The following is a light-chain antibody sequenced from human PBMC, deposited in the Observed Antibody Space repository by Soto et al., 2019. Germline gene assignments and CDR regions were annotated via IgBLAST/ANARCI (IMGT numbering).Light chain of an antibody. V-gene: IGKV3-11*01. CDR2: DAS. Sequence: EIVLTQSPATLSLSPGERANLSCRASQSVSSYLAWYQQKPGQAPSLLIYDASNRATGIPARFNGSGSGTDFTLTISSLEPEDFAVYYCQQRSNWPPYTFGQGTKLEIK. CDR3: QQRSNWPPYT. CDR1: QSVSSY. J-gene: IGKJ2*01.